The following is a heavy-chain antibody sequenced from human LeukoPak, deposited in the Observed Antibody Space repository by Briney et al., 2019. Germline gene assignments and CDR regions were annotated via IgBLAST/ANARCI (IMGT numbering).Heavy chain of an antibody. CDR3: ARGIAAAGPNWFDP. D-gene: IGHD6-13*01. Sequence: GASVKVSCKASGYTFTSYDINWVRQAPGQGLEWMGWMNPNSGNTGYAQKFQGRVTMTRNTSISTAYMELSSLRSEDTAVYYCARGIAAAGPNWFDPWGQGTLVTVSS. J-gene: IGHJ5*02. CDR2: MNPNSGNT. V-gene: IGHV1-8*01. CDR1: GYTFTSYD.